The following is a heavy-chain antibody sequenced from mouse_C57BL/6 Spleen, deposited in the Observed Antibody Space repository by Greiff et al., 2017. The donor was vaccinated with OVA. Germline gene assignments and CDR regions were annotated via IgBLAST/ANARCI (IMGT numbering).Heavy chain of an antibody. CDR3: ARSFYGGYYLRLLVDY. Sequence: QVQLKESGAELVKPGASVKISCKASGYAFSSYWMNWVKQRPGTGLEWIGQIYPGDGDPNYNGKFKGKATLTADKSSSTAYMQLSSLTSEDSAVYFCARSFYGGYYLRLLVDYWGQGTTLSVSS. CDR1: GYAFSSYW. V-gene: IGHV1-80*01. J-gene: IGHJ2*01. CDR2: IYPGDGDP. D-gene: IGHD2-3*01.